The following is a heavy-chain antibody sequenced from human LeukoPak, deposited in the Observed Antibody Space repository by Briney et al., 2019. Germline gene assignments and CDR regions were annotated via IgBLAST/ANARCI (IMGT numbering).Heavy chain of an antibody. D-gene: IGHD3-3*01. CDR3: ARGLYDFWSGPGRNWFDP. V-gene: IGHV4-34*01. CDR1: GESFSGYY. CDR2: INHSGST. J-gene: IGHJ5*02. Sequence: SETLSLTCAVYGESFSGYYWSCMRQPPGKGLECIGEINHSGSTNYNPSLKSRVTISVDTSKNQFSLKLSSVTAADTAVYYCARGLYDFWSGPGRNWFDPWGQGTLVTVSS.